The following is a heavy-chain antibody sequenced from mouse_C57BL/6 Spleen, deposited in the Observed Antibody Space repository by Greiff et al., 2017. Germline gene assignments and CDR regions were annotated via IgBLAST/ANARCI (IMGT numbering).Heavy chain of an antibody. CDR1: GFTFSDYY. V-gene: IGHV5-16*01. D-gene: IGHD2-3*01. CDR3: ARGGWLLPYAMDY. J-gene: IGHJ4*01. CDR2: INYDGSST. Sequence: EVKLMESEGGLVQPGSSMKLSCTASGFTFSDYYMAWVRQVPEKGLEWVANINYDGSSTYYLDSLKSRFIISRDNAKNILYLQMSSLKSEDTATYYCARGGWLLPYAMDYWGQGTSVTVSS.